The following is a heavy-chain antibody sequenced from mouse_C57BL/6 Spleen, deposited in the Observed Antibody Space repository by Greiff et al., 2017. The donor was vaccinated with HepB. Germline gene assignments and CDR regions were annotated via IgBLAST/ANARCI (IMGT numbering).Heavy chain of an antibody. J-gene: IGHJ3*01. D-gene: IGHD3-2*02. CDR2: IYPGSGNT. CDR3: ARSGDSSGYWFAY. CDR1: GYTFTDYY. Sequence: QVQLKQSGAELVRPGASVKLSCKASGYTFTDYYINWVKQRPGQGLEWIARIYPGSGNTYYNEKFKGKATLTAEKSSSTAYMQLSSLTSEDSAVYFCARSGDSSGYWFAYWGQGTLVTVSA. V-gene: IGHV1-76*01.